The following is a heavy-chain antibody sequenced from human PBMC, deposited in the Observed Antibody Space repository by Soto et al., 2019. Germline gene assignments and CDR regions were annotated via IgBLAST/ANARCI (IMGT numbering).Heavy chain of an antibody. D-gene: IGHD5-12*01. CDR2: IYYSGST. V-gene: IGHV4-31*03. Sequence: SETLSLTCTVSGGSISSGGYYWSWIRQHPGKGLEWIGYIYYSGSTYYNPSLKSRVTISVDTSKNQFSLKLSSVTAADTAVYYCASAQDIVATDMKLEWLVNYWGQGTLVTVSS. CDR1: GGSISSGGYY. J-gene: IGHJ4*02. CDR3: ASAQDIVATDMKLEWLVNY.